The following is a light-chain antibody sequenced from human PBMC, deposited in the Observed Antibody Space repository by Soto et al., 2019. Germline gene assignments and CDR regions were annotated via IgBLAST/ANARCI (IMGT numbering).Light chain of an antibody. J-gene: IGKJ1*01. V-gene: IGKV3-20*01. CDR3: QQYNNWPT. CDR1: QSVTSRY. CDR2: GAS. Sequence: EIVLTQSPGTLSLSPGERATLSCRASQSVTSRYLAWYQQKPGQAPRLLIYGASNRATGIPERFSGSGSGTDFTLTISSLEPEDFAVYYCQQYNNWPTFGQGTKVDIK.